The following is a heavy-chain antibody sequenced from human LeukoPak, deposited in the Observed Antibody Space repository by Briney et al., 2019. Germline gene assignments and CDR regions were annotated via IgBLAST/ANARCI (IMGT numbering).Heavy chain of an antibody. CDR2: IYPGDSDT. J-gene: IGHJ4*02. CDR3: ARRGYCSSTSCYGVDY. Sequence: GESLKISGKGSGYSFTSYWIGWVRQMPGKGLEWMGIIYPGDSDTRYSPSFQGQVTISADKSISTAYLQWSSLKASDTAMYYCARRGYCSSTSCYGVDYWGQGTLVTVSS. V-gene: IGHV5-51*01. D-gene: IGHD2-2*01. CDR1: GYSFTSYW.